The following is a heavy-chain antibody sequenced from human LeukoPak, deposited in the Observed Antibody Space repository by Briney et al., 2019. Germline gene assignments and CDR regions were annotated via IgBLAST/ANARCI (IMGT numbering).Heavy chain of an antibody. D-gene: IGHD4-23*01. Sequence: PGGSLRLSCAASGFTFTRYGMHWVRQAPGKGLEWVAVISHDESHKYYRDSVKGRFTISRDNSKNTLYLQMNNLRAEDTALYYCARGRLAETTVVTPYNYWGQGTLVTVSS. J-gene: IGHJ4*02. CDR3: ARGRLAETTVVTPYNY. V-gene: IGHV3-30*03. CDR1: GFTFTRYG. CDR2: ISHDESHK.